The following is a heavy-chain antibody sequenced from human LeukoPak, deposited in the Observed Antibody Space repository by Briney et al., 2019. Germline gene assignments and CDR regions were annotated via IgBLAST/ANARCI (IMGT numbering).Heavy chain of an antibody. Sequence: GRSLRLSCAASGFTFSNHGMHWVRQAPGKGLEWVANIWYDGSQEYYADTVKGRFTISRGISKNTLYLQMNSLRAEDTAVYYCARDLAAARLDFRGQGTLVTVSS. CDR2: IWYDGSQE. CDR1: GFTFSNHG. V-gene: IGHV3-33*01. CDR3: ARDLAAARLDF. D-gene: IGHD6-6*01. J-gene: IGHJ4*02.